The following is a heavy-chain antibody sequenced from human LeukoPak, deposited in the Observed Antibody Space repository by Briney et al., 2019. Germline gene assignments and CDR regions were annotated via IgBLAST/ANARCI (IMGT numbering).Heavy chain of an antibody. CDR3: ARLGPASSGWPESFDY. D-gene: IGHD6-19*01. Sequence: GGSLRLSCSGFGFTFSSFWMGWVRQAPGEGLEWVANIKRDGSEKYYVDSVKGRFTISRDNAKNSLDLQMSSLRVEDTAVYYCARLGPASSGWPESFDYWGQGTLVTVSS. CDR2: IKRDGSEK. V-gene: IGHV3-7*03. J-gene: IGHJ4*02. CDR1: GFTFSSFW.